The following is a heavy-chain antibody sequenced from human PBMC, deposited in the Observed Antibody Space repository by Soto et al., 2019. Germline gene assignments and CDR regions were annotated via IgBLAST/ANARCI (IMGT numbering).Heavy chain of an antibody. CDR1: GGSTSSSHW. V-gene: IGHV4-4*02. D-gene: IGHD2-8*01. CDR2: IYHTGTT. Sequence: QVQLQESGPGLLKPSGTLSLTCAVSGGSTSSSHWWSWVRQPPGKGLEWIGEIYHTGTTNYHPSLRSRVTISLDKSKNQFSLKLNSVTAADTAVYYCARGGYCTTANCPLESYYAFNIWGQGAMVTVSS. J-gene: IGHJ3*02. CDR3: ARGGYCTTANCPLESYYAFNI.